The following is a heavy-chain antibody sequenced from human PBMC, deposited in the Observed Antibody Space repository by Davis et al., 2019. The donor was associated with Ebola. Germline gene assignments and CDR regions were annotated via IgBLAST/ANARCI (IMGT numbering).Heavy chain of an antibody. CDR2: IYTGDSDT. D-gene: IGHD1-20*01. Sequence: GESLKISCKDSEDSFTSYWIGWMRQMPGKGLEWMGIIYTGDSDTTYSPSFRGQVTISADKSTRTAYLQWGSLKASDSAMYYCASLRRTITGMDDGFDIWGQGTMVTVSS. J-gene: IGHJ3*02. V-gene: IGHV5-51*01. CDR3: ASLRRTITGMDDGFDI. CDR1: EDSFTSYW.